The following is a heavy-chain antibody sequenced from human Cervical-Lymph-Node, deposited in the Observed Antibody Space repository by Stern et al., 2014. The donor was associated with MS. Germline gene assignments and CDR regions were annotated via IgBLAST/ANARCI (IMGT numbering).Heavy chain of an antibody. CDR2: ISWSGTKI. D-gene: IGHD3-3*01. Sequence: EVQLVESGGGLVQPGRSLRLSCAAAGFAFDGYAMHWVRQAPGKGLEGVSGISWSGTKIGYADSVKGRFTISRDNAKNSLFLQMNNLRAEDTALYYCATANYEFGYYGMDVWGQGTAVTVS. CDR1: GFAFDGYA. CDR3: ATANYEFGYYGMDV. V-gene: IGHV3-9*01. J-gene: IGHJ6*02.